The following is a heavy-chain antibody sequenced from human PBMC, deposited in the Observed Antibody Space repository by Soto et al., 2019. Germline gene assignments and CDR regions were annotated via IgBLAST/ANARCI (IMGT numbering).Heavy chain of an antibody. CDR3: ARGHYDILTGYYRTESFDY. CDR2: IIPILGIA. V-gene: IGHV1-69*02. CDR1: GDTFSRYT. Sequence: GASVKVSCKTSGDTFSRYTSIWVRQAPGQGLEWMGRIIPILGIANYAQKFQGRVTITADKSTSTAYMELSSLRSEDTAVYYCARGHYDILTGYYRTESFDYWGQGTLVTVS. D-gene: IGHD3-9*01. J-gene: IGHJ4*02.